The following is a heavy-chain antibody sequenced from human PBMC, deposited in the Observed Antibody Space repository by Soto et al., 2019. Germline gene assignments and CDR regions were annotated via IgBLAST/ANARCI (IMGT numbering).Heavy chain of an antibody. D-gene: IGHD6-13*01. CDR2: IYYSGST. Sequence: SETLSLTCTVAGGSISSYYWSWIRQPPGKGLEWIGYIYYSGSTNYNPSLKSRVTISVDTSKNQFSLKLSSVTAADTAVYYCARGVSAAPFDYWGQGTLVTVSS. J-gene: IGHJ4*02. CDR1: GGSISSYY. CDR3: ARGVSAAPFDY. V-gene: IGHV4-59*08.